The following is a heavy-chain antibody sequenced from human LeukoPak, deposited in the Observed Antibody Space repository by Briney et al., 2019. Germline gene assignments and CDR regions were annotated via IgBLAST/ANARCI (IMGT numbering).Heavy chain of an antibody. CDR2: LYNGGDT. D-gene: IGHD6-13*01. V-gene: IGHV4-4*07. CDR1: GASIGSFY. CDR3: ARGVEASGVGFYAFDI. J-gene: IGHJ3*02. Sequence: SETLSLTCTVSGASIGSFYWVWIRQPARKGLEWIGRLYNGGDTNYSPSLRSRVTMPVDTSQNQFSLKLKSVTAADTAVYYCARGVEASGVGFYAFDIWGQGTMVTVSS.